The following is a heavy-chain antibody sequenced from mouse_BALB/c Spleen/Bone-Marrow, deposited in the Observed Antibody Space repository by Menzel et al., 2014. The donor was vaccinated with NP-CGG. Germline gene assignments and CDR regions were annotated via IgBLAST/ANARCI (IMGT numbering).Heavy chain of an antibody. J-gene: IGHJ4*01. CDR3: TRRSLLSDYYALDY. CDR1: GYTFTSFY. Sequence: VQLQQSGAELVKPGASVKLSCKASGYTFTSFYMYWVKQRPGQGLEWIGGINPSNGGTNFNEKFRKKATLTVDASSSTAYMEFSSLTSEDSAVYYCTRRSLLSDYYALDYWGQGTSVTVSS. V-gene: IGHV1S81*02. D-gene: IGHD6-1*01. CDR2: INPSNGGT.